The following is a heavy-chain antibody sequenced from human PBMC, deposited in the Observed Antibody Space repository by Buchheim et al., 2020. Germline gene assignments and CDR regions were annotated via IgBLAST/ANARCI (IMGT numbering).Heavy chain of an antibody. CDR2: INQDGSEK. D-gene: IGHD2-2*01. CDR3: ARSSTKARWDY. CDR1: GFTFSRCW. V-gene: IGHV3-7*01. Sequence: EVQLVETGGGLVQPGESLRLSCAASGFTFSRCWMYWVRQAPGKGLEWVANINQDGSEKHYVDSVKGRFTISRDNAKNSLDLQMNSLRADDTAVYYCARSSTKARWDYWGQGTL. J-gene: IGHJ4*02.